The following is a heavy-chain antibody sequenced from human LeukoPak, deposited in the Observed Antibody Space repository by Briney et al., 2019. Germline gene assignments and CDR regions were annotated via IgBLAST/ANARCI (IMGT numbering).Heavy chain of an antibody. D-gene: IGHD2-2*01. CDR2: ISYDGTIR. CDR3: AKGGCSSTTCYLANP. V-gene: IGHV3-30*18. CDR1: GLTFSSYG. Sequence: GGSLRLSCAASGLTFSSYGMHWVRQAPGKGLEWVAVISYDGTIRNYADSVKGRFTISRDNSKNTLYLQMNSLTAEDTALYYCAKGGCSSTTCYLANPWGQGTLVTVSS. J-gene: IGHJ5*02.